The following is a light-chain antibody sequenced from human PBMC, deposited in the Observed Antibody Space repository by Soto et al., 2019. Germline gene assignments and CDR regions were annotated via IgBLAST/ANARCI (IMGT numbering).Light chain of an antibody. CDR1: QSVSSY. V-gene: IGKV3-11*01. Sequence: EIVLTQSPATLSLSPGERATLSCRASQSVSSYLAWYQHKPDQAPRLLIYDASNRATGIPARFSGNGSGTDVTLHISSLGPEDFAVYYCQQRSSWHPYTFGQGTKLEIK. CDR3: QQRSSWHPYT. CDR2: DAS. J-gene: IGKJ2*01.